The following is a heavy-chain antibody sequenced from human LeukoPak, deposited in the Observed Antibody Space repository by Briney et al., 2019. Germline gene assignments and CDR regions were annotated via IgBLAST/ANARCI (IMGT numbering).Heavy chain of an antibody. CDR1: GFPFSRDS. CDR2: ISSDGSVT. V-gene: IGHV3-74*01. J-gene: IGHJ4*02. D-gene: IGHD5-24*01. Sequence: GGSLRLSCAASGFPFSRDSMHWVRQSPGKGLVWLSRISSDGSVTNYADSVKGRFTISRDNAKNSLYLQMNSLRAEDTAVYYCARDVEMATIDYWGQGTLVTVSS. CDR3: ARDVEMATIDY.